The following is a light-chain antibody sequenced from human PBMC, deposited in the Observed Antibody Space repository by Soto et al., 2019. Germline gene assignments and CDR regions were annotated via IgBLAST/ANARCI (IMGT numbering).Light chain of an antibody. CDR1: QDISSW. CDR3: QQADSFPWT. J-gene: IGKJ1*01. Sequence: DIQMTQSPSSVSASVGDRVTITCRASQDISSWLAWYQQNPGKAPKLLMYAASSLQGGVPSRFSGSGSGTDFTLTISSLQPEDFATYYCQQADSFPWTFGQGTKVEI. V-gene: IGKV1-12*01. CDR2: AAS.